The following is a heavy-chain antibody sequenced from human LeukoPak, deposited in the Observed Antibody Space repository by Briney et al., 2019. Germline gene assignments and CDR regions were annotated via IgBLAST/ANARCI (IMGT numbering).Heavy chain of an antibody. CDR3: ARVGDTAMVNFDY. V-gene: IGHV1-69*01. D-gene: IGHD5-18*01. CDR2: IIPIFGTA. CDR1: GGTFSSYA. J-gene: IGHJ4*02. Sequence: SVKVSCKASGGTFSSYAISWVRQAPGQGLEWMGGIIPIFGTANYAQKFQGRVTITADESTSTAYMELSSLRSEDTAVYYCARVGDTAMVNFDYWGQGTLVTVSS.